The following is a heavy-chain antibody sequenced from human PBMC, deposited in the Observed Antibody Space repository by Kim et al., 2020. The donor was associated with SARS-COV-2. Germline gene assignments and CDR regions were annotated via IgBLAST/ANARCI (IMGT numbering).Heavy chain of an antibody. Sequence: KDSQKSQGRVTITRDTSASTAYMELSSLRSEDTAVYYCARVEQWRDAFDIWGQGTMVTVSS. CDR3: ARVEQWRDAFDI. D-gene: IGHD6-19*01. J-gene: IGHJ3*02. V-gene: IGHV1-3*01.